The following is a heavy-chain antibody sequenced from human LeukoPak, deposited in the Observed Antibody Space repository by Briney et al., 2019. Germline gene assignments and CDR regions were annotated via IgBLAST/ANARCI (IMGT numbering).Heavy chain of an antibody. CDR2: ISSSGSTI. Sequence: GGTLRLSCAASGFTVSSYEMNWDRHAPGNGLKWVSYISSSGSTIYYTDSVKGRFTISRDNAKNSLYLQRNSLRAEDTAFYYCARLPSSSPYYFDYWGQGTLVTVSS. D-gene: IGHD6-13*01. CDR1: GFTVSSYE. J-gene: IGHJ4*02. V-gene: IGHV3-48*03. CDR3: ARLPSSSPYYFDY.